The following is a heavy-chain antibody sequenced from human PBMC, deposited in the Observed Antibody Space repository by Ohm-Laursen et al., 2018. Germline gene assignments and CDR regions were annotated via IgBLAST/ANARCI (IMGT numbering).Heavy chain of an antibody. CDR1: LFTFSNYD. D-gene: IGHD3-16*01. CDR2: IWYDGTEQ. V-gene: IGHV3-33*01. J-gene: IGHJ3*02. CDR3: ARDSAQGGAFDI. Sequence: SSLRLSCAASLFTFSNYDMHWVRQAPGKGLEWVAVIWYDGTEQKYADSVTGRFTISRDNSNNALYLQMNSLRVEDTAMYYCARDSAQGGAFDIWGQGSLVTVSS.